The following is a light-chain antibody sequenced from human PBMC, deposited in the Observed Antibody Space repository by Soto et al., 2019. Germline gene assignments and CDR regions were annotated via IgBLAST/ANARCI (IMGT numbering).Light chain of an antibody. CDR2: GAS. J-gene: IGKJ1*01. CDR1: QSVSSIY. Sequence: PGDRATLSCRASQSVSSIYLGWYQQKPGQAPRLLIYGASSRATGIPDRFSGSGSGTDFTLTISRLEPEDFAVYYCQQYGDSTGWTFGQGTKVEIK. CDR3: QQYGDSTGWT. V-gene: IGKV3-20*01.